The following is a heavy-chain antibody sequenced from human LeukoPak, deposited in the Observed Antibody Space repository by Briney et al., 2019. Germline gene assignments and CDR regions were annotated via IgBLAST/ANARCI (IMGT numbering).Heavy chain of an antibody. CDR2: IYYSGST. D-gene: IGHD5-18*01. Sequence: SETLSLTCTVSGGSISSGGYYWSWIRQHPGKGLEWIGYIYYSGSTYYNPSLKSRVTISVDTSKNQFSLKLSSVTAADTAVYYCTRELVEYGYGYYMDVWGKGTTVTVSS. J-gene: IGHJ6*03. V-gene: IGHV4-31*03. CDR3: TRELVEYGYGYYMDV. CDR1: GGSISSGGYY.